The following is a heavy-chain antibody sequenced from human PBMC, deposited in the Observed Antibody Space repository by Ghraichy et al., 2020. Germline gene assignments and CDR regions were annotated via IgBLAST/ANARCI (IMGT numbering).Heavy chain of an antibody. CDR3: ARVRSYHRRVRAFDI. J-gene: IGHJ3*02. V-gene: IGHV4-34*01. CDR2: INHSGST. D-gene: IGHD3-10*01. CDR1: GGSFSGYY. Sequence: SETLSLTCAVYGGSFSGYYWSWIRQPPGKGLEWIGEINHSGSTNYNPSLKSRVTISVDTSKNQFSLKLSSVTAADTAVYYCARVRSYHRRVRAFDIWGQGTMVTVSS.